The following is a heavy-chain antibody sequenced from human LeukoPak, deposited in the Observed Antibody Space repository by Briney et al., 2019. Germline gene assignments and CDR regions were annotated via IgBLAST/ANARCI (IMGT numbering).Heavy chain of an antibody. D-gene: IGHD3-22*01. CDR2: ISSSSSTI. CDR3: ARDPERYYDSSGRFDY. Sequence: GGSLRLSCAASGFTLSSYAMSWVRQAPGKGLEWVSYISSSSSTIYYADSVKGRFTISRDNAKNSLYLQMNSLRAEDTAVYYCARDPERYYDSSGRFDYWGQGTLVTVSS. CDR1: GFTLSSYA. V-gene: IGHV3-48*01. J-gene: IGHJ4*02.